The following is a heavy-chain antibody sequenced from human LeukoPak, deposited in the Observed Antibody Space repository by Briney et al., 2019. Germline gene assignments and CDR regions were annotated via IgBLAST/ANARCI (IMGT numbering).Heavy chain of an antibody. Sequence: GECLKISCKISGYKLTNNWIGWVRQVPGKGLEWMGLIYPGYSDAKYSPPFQGQVTLSVDASISTAYLQLSGLRASDTAIYYCVRFALTSSLDHWGQGTLVTVSS. D-gene: IGHD6-13*01. J-gene: IGHJ5*02. CDR1: GYKLTNNW. CDR2: IYPGYSDA. V-gene: IGHV5-51*01. CDR3: VRFALTSSLDH.